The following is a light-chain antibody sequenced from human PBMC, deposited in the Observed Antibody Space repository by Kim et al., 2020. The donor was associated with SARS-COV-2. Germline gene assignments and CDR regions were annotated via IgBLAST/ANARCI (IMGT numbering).Light chain of an antibody. CDR3: QVWDSSSDHRVV. CDR1: GIGSKS. Sequence: PGKTARVSCGGNGIGSKSVPWYQQKSGQAPVLVIYYASDRPSGIPERFSGSNSGNTATLTISRVEAGDEADYYCQVWDSSSDHRVVFGGGTKVTVL. V-gene: IGLV3-21*04. CDR2: YAS. J-gene: IGLJ2*01.